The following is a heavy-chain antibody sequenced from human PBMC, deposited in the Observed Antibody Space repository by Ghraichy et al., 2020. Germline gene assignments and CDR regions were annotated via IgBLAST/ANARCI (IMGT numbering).Heavy chain of an antibody. CDR2: IRYDGSNK. D-gene: IGHD6-13*01. V-gene: IGHV3-30*02. CDR1: GFTFSSYG. Sequence: GESLNISCAASGFTFSSYGMHWVRQAPGKGLEWVAFIRYDGSNKYYADSVKGRFTISRDNSKNTLYLQMNSLRAEDTAVYYCAKDYTTYLIAAAGMGGDYWGQGTLVTVSS. CDR3: AKDYTTYLIAAAGMGGDY. J-gene: IGHJ4*02.